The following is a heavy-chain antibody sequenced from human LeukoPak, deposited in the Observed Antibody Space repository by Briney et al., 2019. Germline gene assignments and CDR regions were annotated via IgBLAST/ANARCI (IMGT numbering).Heavy chain of an antibody. D-gene: IGHD3-10*01. V-gene: IGHV3-23*01. Sequence: GGSLRPSCAASGFTFSSYTMTWVRQAQGTGLEWVSSISGSGGGTYYADSVKGRFTISRDNSKNTLYLEVNGLRADDTAIYYCAREQNIRGVIIIVDSWGQGTLVTVSS. CDR3: AREQNIRGVIIIVDS. CDR2: ISGSGGGT. J-gene: IGHJ4*02. CDR1: GFTFSSYT.